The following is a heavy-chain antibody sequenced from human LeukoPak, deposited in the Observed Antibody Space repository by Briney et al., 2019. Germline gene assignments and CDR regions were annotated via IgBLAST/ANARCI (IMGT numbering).Heavy chain of an antibody. CDR1: GFTFSTYH. CDR2: ISSSSSPT. CDR3: ARGLGKGAFDI. Sequence: GGSLRPSCAASGFTFSTYHLNWVRQAPGKGLEWVSFISSSSSPTYYADSVKGRFTISRDNAKNSLYLQMNSLRAEDTAVYYCARGLGKGAFDIWGQGTMVTVSS. V-gene: IGHV3-48*01. D-gene: IGHD1-26*01. J-gene: IGHJ3*02.